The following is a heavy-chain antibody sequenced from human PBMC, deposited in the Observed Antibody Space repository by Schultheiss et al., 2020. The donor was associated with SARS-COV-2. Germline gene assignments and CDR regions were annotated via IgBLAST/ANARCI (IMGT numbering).Heavy chain of an antibody. CDR2: IYTSGST. CDR3: ARVKATICDY. D-gene: IGHD5-24*01. J-gene: IGHJ4*02. V-gene: IGHV4-59*10. Sequence: SETLSLTCAVYGGSFSGYYWSWIRQPAGKGLEWIGRIYTSGSTNYNPSLKSRVTMSVDTSKNQFSLKLSSVTAADTAVYYCARVKATICDYWGQGTLVTVSS. CDR1: GGSFSGYY.